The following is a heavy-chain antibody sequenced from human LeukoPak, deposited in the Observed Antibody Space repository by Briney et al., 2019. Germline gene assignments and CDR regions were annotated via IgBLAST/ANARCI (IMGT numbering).Heavy chain of an antibody. D-gene: IGHD5-12*01. CDR1: GFTFSSYA. J-gene: IGHJ4*02. Sequence: QPGGSLRLSCAASGFTFSSYAMSWVRQAPGKGLEWVSAISGSGGSTYYADSVKGRFTISRDNSKNTLYLQMNSLRAEDTALYYCAKDLGEDIVATAIDYWGQGTLVTVSS. V-gene: IGHV3-23*01. CDR3: AKDLGEDIVATAIDY. CDR2: ISGSGGST.